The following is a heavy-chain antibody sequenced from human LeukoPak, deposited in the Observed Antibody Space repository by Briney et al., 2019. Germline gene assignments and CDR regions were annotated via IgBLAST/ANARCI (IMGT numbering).Heavy chain of an antibody. D-gene: IGHD4-23*01. CDR1: GFTFSSYA. CDR2: ISGSGGST. Sequence: PGGSLRLSCAASGFTFSSYAMSWVRQAPGKGLEWVSAISGSGGSTYYTDSVKGRFTISRDNSKNTLYLQMNSLRAEDTAVYYCAKSPRGGNLLWGYWGQGTLVTVSS. J-gene: IGHJ4*02. CDR3: AKSPRGGNLLWGY. V-gene: IGHV3-23*01.